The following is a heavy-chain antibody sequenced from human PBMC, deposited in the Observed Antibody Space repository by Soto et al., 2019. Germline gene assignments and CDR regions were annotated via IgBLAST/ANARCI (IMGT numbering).Heavy chain of an antibody. J-gene: IGHJ4*02. D-gene: IGHD4-17*01. CDR2: ISSSSSTI. CDR3: ARGFGDYYPLSFDY. V-gene: IGHV3-48*02. CDR1: GFTFSTYS. Sequence: EVQLVESGGGLVKPGGSLRLSCAASGFTFSTYSMNWVRQAPGKGLEWVSYISSSSSTIYYADSVKGRFTISRDNAKNSLYLQMNSLRDEDTAVYYCARGFGDYYPLSFDYWGQGTLVTVSS.